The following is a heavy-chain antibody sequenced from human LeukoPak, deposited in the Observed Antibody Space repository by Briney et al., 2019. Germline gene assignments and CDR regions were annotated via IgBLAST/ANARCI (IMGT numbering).Heavy chain of an antibody. Sequence: GASVKVSCKASGGTFSSYAISWVRQAPGQGLEWMGGIIPIFGTANYAQKFQGRVTITADESTSTAYMELSSLRSEDTAVYYCARVFHSSGWHAFDIWGQGTMVTVSS. CDR2: IIPIFGTA. CDR3: ARVFHSSGWHAFDI. CDR1: GGTFSSYA. J-gene: IGHJ3*02. V-gene: IGHV1-69*13. D-gene: IGHD6-19*01.